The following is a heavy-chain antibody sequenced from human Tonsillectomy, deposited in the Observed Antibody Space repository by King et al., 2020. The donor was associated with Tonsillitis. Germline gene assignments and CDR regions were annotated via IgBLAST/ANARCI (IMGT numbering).Heavy chain of an antibody. CDR2: IRSSSSYT. Sequence: VQLVESGGGLVKPGGSLRLSCAASGFIFSDYSMSWLRQAPGKGLEWVSYIRSSSSYTNYADSVKGRFTIARDNGKNSLSLQMNSLRAEDTAVYYCARCLVATATRGDDGFDIWGQGTMVTVSS. V-gene: IGHV3-11*06. D-gene: IGHD2-21*02. CDR3: ARCLVATATRGDDGFDI. CDR1: GFIFSDYS. J-gene: IGHJ3*02.